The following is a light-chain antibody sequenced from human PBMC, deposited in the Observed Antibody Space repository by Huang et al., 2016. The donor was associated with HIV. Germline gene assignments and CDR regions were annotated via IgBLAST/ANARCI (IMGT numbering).Light chain of an antibody. J-gene: IGKJ2*01. CDR1: QSVLYSSNNKNY. Sequence: DIVMTQSPDSLAVSLGERATINCKSSQSVLYSSNNKNYLAWYRQKPGQPPKLLIYWASTRESGVPDRFSGSGSGTDFTLTISSLQAEDVAVYYCLQYYSTHYTFGQGTKLEIK. CDR2: WAS. CDR3: LQYYSTHYT. V-gene: IGKV4-1*01.